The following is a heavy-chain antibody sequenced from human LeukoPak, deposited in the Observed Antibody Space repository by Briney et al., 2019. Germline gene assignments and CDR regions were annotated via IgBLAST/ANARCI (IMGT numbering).Heavy chain of an antibody. CDR3: VRTPRGLWYFDL. Sequence: ASVKVSCSASGYTLTGHYMHWVRQAPGQGLERMGWISPNNGGTNYAQKFQGRVTMTRDTSISTSYMELSWLTFDDTAVYYCVRTPRGLWYFDLWGRGTLLTVSS. J-gene: IGHJ2*01. V-gene: IGHV1-2*02. D-gene: IGHD1-14*01. CDR2: ISPNNGGT. CDR1: GYTLTGHY.